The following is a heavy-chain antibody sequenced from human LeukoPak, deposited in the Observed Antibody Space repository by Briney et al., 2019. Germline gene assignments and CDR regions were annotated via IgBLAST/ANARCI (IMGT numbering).Heavy chain of an antibody. V-gene: IGHV3-66*01. CDR2: IYSGGST. Sequence: GGSLRLSCAVSGFTVSSNYMSWVRQAPGKGLEWVSVIYSGGSTYYADSVKGRFTISRDNSKNTPYLQMNSLRAEDTAVYYCARDDYGGNSGWGQGTLVTVSS. J-gene: IGHJ4*02. CDR3: ARDDYGGNSG. CDR1: GFTVSSNY. D-gene: IGHD4-23*01.